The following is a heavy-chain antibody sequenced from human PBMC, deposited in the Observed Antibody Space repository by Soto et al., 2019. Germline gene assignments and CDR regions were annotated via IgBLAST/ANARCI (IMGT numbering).Heavy chain of an antibody. CDR1: GGTFSSYA. CDR3: ARDLGYCSSTSCYAGGFYGMDV. CDR2: IIPIFGTA. J-gene: IGHJ6*02. D-gene: IGHD2-2*03. V-gene: IGHV1-69*13. Sequence: SVKVSCKASGGTFSSYAISWVRQAPGQGLEWMGGIIPIFGTANYAQKFQGRVTITADESTSTAYMELSSLRSEDTAVYYCARDLGYCSSTSCYAGGFYGMDVWGQGTTVTVSS.